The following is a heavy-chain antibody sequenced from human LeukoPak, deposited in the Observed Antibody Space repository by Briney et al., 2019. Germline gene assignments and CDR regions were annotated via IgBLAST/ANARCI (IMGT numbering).Heavy chain of an antibody. CDR3: AREVDSSGWDTFDY. CDR2: INPNSGGT. Sequence: ASVKVSCKASGYTFTGYYMHWVRQAPGQGLEWMGWINPNSGGTNYAQKFQGRVTMTRDTSISTAYMEPSRLRSDDTAVYYCAREVDSSGWDTFDYWGQGTLVTVSS. J-gene: IGHJ4*02. D-gene: IGHD6-19*01. CDR1: GYTFTGYY. V-gene: IGHV1-2*02.